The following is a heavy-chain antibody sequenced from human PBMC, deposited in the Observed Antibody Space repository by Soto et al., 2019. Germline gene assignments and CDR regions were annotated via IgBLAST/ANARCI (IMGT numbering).Heavy chain of an antibody. D-gene: IGHD3-16*01. CDR3: ARGPYYDLIWNYYYMDV. J-gene: IGHJ6*03. CDR1: GGSISGHY. CDR2: MYYSGST. V-gene: IGHV4-59*08. Sequence: QVQLQESGPGLVKPSETLSLSCSVSGGSISGHYWSWVRQTPGKGLEWIGYMYYSGSTNYNPSLKSLVTISVDTSKNHFSLRLTSVTAADTAVYYCARGPYYDLIWNYYYMDVWCKGTTVTVSS.